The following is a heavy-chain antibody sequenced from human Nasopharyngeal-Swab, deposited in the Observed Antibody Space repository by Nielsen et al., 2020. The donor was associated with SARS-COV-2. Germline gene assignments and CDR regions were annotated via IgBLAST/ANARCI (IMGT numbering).Heavy chain of an antibody. J-gene: IGHJ2*01. CDR2: VIPILGIA. D-gene: IGHD5-24*01. Sequence: SVKVSCKASGGTFSSYAISWVRQAPGQGLEWMGRVIPILGIANYAQKFQGRVTITADKSTSTAYMELSSLRSEDTAVYYCAAGRATILNWYFDLWGRGTLVTVSS. CDR1: GGTFSSYA. CDR3: AAGRATILNWYFDL. V-gene: IGHV1-69*04.